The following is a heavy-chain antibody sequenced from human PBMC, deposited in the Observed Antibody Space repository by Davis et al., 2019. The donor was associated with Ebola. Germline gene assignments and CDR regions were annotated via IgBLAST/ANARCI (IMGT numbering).Heavy chain of an antibody. D-gene: IGHD2-8*01. Sequence: PGGSLRLSCAASGFTFSSYAMHWVRQAPGKGLEWVAVISYDGSNKYYADSVKGRFTISRDNSKNTLYLQMNSLRVEDTATYYCARGPEDIILVLYSTDYWGPGTVVTVSS. V-gene: IGHV3-30-3*01. CDR2: ISYDGSNK. CDR1: GFTFSSYA. CDR3: ARGPEDIILVLYSTDY. J-gene: IGHJ4*02.